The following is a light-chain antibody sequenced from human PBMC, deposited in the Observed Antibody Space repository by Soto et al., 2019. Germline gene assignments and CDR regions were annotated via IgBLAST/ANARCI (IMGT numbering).Light chain of an antibody. V-gene: IGLV1-40*01. J-gene: IGLJ2*01. Sequence: QSVLTQPPSVSGAPGQRVTISCTGSSSNIGAGYDVHWYQQLPGTAPKLLIYGNSNRPSGVPDRFSGSKSGTSASLAITGLQAEEEAYYYCPSYDSSLSVVVFGGGTKLTVL. CDR1: SSNIGAGYD. CDR3: PSYDSSLSVVV. CDR2: GNS.